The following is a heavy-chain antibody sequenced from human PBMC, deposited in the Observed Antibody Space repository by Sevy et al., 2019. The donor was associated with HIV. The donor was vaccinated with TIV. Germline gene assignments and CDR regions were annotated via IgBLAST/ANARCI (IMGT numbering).Heavy chain of an antibody. CDR1: GFTFSSYW. CDR3: ARDQGYSGYNYPLYYYYYGMDV. J-gene: IGHJ6*02. V-gene: IGHV3-74*01. D-gene: IGHD5-12*01. CDR2: INSDGSST. Sequence: GGSLRLSCAASGFTFSSYWMHWVRQAPGKGLVWASRINSDGSSTSYADSVKRRFTISRDNAKNTLYLQMNSLRAEDTAVYYCARDQGYSGYNYPLYYYYYGMDVWGQGTTVTVSS.